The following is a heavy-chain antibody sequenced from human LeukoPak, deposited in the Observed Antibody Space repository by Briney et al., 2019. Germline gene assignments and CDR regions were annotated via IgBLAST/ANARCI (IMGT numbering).Heavy chain of an antibody. Sequence: SETLSLTCAVSGVSFNDDYWSWVRQPPGKGLEWIGEINHSGYTNDSPSLKSRVTMSIDTSRKQFSLNLRSVTVADTAVYYCTRMTTGHDYWGQGTLVTVSS. CDR1: GVSFNDDY. CDR2: INHSGYT. V-gene: IGHV4-34*01. J-gene: IGHJ4*02. CDR3: TRMTTGHDY. D-gene: IGHD4-17*01.